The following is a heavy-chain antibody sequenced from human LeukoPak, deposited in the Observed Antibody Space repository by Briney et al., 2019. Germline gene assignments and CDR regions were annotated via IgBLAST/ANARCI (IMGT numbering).Heavy chain of an antibody. V-gene: IGHV1-46*01. D-gene: IGHD3-22*01. J-gene: IGHJ4*02. CDR2: INPSGGST. Sequence: GASVKVSCKASGYTFTSYYMHWVRQAPGQGLEWMGIINPSGGSTSYAQKFQGRVTMTRDTSTSTVYMELSSLRSEDTAVYYCARDLKLVTYYCDSSGYYRSFGYWGQGTLVTVSS. CDR3: ARDLKLVTYYCDSSGYYRSFGY. CDR1: GYTFTSYY.